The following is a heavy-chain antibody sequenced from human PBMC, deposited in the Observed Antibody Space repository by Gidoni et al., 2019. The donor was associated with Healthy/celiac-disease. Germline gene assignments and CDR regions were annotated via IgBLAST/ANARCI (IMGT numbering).Heavy chain of an antibody. CDR1: GFTFSSYG. Sequence: QVQLVESGGGVVQPGRSLSLSCAASGFTFSSYGMHWVRQAPGKGLEWVAVISYDGSNKYYADSVKGRVTISRDNSKNTLYLQMNSLRAEDTAVYYCAKDLRDYVWGSYRRYYYGMDVWGQGTTVTVSS. V-gene: IGHV3-30*18. CDR3: AKDLRDYVWGSYRRYYYGMDV. D-gene: IGHD3-16*02. J-gene: IGHJ6*02. CDR2: ISYDGSNK.